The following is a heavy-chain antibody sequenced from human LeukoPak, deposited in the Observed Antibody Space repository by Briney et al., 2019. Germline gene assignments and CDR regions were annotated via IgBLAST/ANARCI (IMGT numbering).Heavy chain of an antibody. CDR3: ANPYYYDSSG. D-gene: IGHD3-22*01. CDR2: IYYSGST. Sequence: SETLSLTCTVSGGSISSSGYYWGWIRQPPGKGLEWIGSIYYSGSTYYNPSLKSRVTISVDTTKNQFSLKLSSVTAADTAVYSCANPYYYDSSGWGQGTLVTVSS. CDR1: GGSISSSGYY. J-gene: IGHJ4*02. V-gene: IGHV4-39*01.